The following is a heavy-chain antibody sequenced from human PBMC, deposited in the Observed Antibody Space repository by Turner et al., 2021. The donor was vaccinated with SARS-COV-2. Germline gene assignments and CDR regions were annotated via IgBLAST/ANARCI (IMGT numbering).Heavy chain of an antibody. CDR1: GFIFSNYA. J-gene: IGHJ4*02. V-gene: IGHV3-23*01. CDR3: AKTRGPVAFHPDS. Sequence: EVQVLESGGTLVQPGGSLRLSCAGSGFIFSNYAMTWVRQAPGRGLEWVCSIFSDGDSTYYADSVKGRFTISRDDSKNTVSLQMNSLRAEDTALYYCAKTRGPVAFHPDSWGQGTLVTVSS. CDR2: IFSDGDST. D-gene: IGHD2-2*01.